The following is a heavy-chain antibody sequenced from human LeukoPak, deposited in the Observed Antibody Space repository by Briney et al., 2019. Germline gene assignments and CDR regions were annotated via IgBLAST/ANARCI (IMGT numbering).Heavy chain of an antibody. D-gene: IGHD6-19*01. J-gene: IGHJ4*02. CDR1: GFTFDDYA. CDR3: AKDRSGWAGGIGY. CDR2: ISRNSGSI. Sequence: PGGSLRLSCAASGFTFDDYAMHWVRQAPGKGLEWVSGISRNSGSIGYADSVKGRFTISRDNAKNSLYLQMNSLRAEDTALYYCAKDRSGWAGGIGYWGQGTLVTVSS. V-gene: IGHV3-9*01.